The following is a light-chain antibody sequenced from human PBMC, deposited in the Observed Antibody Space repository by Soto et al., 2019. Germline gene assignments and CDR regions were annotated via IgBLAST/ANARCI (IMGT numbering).Light chain of an antibody. CDR2: DVS. V-gene: IGLV2-14*01. Sequence: QSVLTQPASVSGSPGQSITISCTGTSSDVGGYNYVSWYQQHPSKAPKLMIYDVSNRPSGVSNRFSGSKSGNTASLTISGLQAEDEADYYCSSYTSSSTLGVFGTGTKVTVL. J-gene: IGLJ1*01. CDR1: SSDVGGYNY. CDR3: SSYTSSSTLGV.